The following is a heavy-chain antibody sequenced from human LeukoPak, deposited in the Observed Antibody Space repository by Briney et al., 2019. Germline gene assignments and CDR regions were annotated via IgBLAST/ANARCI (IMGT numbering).Heavy chain of an antibody. CDR1: GFTVSDHY. CDR2: IYYSGST. Sequence: LRLSCAASGFTVSDHYLSWVRQAPGKGLEWIGYIYYSGSTYYNPSLKSRVTISVDTSENQFSLKLSSVTAADTAVYYCARGVPAAHDAFDIWGQGTMVTVSS. CDR3: ARGVPAAHDAFDI. V-gene: IGHV4-30-4*08. D-gene: IGHD2-2*01. J-gene: IGHJ3*02.